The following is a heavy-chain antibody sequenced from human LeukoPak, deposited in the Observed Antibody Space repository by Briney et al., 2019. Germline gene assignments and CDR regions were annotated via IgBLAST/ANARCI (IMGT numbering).Heavy chain of an antibody. CDR3: AKEYAGFYSSGWCDY. V-gene: IGHV3-30*18. CDR1: GFTVSSNY. D-gene: IGHD6-19*01. J-gene: IGHJ4*02. CDR2: ISYDGINK. Sequence: GGSLRLSCAASGFTVSSNYMSWVRQAPGKGLEWVAVISYDGINKYYADSVKGRFTISRDNSKNTLYLQMNSLRAEDTAVYYCAKEYAGFYSSGWCDYWGQGTLVTVSS.